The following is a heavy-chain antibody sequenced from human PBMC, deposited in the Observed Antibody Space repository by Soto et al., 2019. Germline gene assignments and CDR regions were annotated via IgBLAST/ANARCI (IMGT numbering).Heavy chain of an antibody. D-gene: IGHD2-15*01. CDR2: IIPILGIA. CDR3: ASLVGYCSGGSCYGQENKRRSSKDAFDI. CDR1: GGTFSSYT. Sequence: SVKVSCKASGGTFSSYTISWVRQAPGQGLEWMGRIIPILGIANYAQKFQGRVTITADKSTSTAYMELSSLRSEDTAVYYCASLVGYCSGGSCYGQENKRRSSKDAFDIWGQGTMVTVSS. J-gene: IGHJ3*02. V-gene: IGHV1-69*02.